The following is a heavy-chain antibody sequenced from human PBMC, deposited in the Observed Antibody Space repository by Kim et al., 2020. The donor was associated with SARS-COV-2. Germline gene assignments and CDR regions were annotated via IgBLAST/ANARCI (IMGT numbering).Heavy chain of an antibody. CDR3: ARDVGILWFGELSSYWFDP. D-gene: IGHD3-10*01. CDR1: GGSISSYF. J-gene: IGHJ5*02. CDR2: IYTSGST. V-gene: IGHV4-4*07. Sequence: SETLSLTCTVSGGSISSYFWTWIRQPAGKGLEWIGRIYTSGSTNYNPSLKSRVTMSVDTSKNQFSLKLSSVTAADTAVYYCARDVGILWFGELSSYWFDPWSQEPWSPSPQ.